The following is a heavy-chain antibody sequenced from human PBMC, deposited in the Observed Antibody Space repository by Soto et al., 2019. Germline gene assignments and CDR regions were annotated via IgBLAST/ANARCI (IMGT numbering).Heavy chain of an antibody. V-gene: IGHV4-59*01. CDR2: IYYSGST. J-gene: IGHJ4*02. CDR3: ARTSGSYYAYFDY. CDR1: GDSISSYY. D-gene: IGHD1-26*01. Sequence: PSETLSLTCTVSGDSISSYYWSWIRQPPGKGLEWIGHIYYSGSTNYNPSLKSRVTISVDTSKNQFSLKLSSVTAADTAVYYCARTSGSYYAYFDYWGQGTLVTVSS.